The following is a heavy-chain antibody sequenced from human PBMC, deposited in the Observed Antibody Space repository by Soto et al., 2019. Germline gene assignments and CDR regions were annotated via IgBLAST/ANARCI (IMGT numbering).Heavy chain of an antibody. V-gene: IGHV3-73*01. J-gene: IGHJ5*02. D-gene: IGHD3-22*01. CDR3: TRDPRNSTDSIGSANWFDP. CDR2: IRSKSNSYAT. Sequence: PRLSCAASGFTFSGSAMHWVRQASRKGLEWVGRIRSKSNSYATAYAASVKGRFTISRDDSKDTAYLQMNSLKTEDTAVYYCTRDPRNSTDSIGSANWFDPWGQGTLVTVSS. CDR1: GFTFSGSA.